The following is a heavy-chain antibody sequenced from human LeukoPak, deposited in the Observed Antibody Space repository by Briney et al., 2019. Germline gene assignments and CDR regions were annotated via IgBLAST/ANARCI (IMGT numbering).Heavy chain of an antibody. J-gene: IGHJ4*02. Sequence: GGSLRLSCATSGFTFSSYGMSWVRQAPGKGLEWVSLISGTGGSTYYADSVKGRFTISRDNSKNTLYLQMNSLRAEDTAVYYCAKYSSSWPIFDYWGQGTLVTVSS. CDR1: GFTFSSYG. D-gene: IGHD6-13*01. V-gene: IGHV3-23*01. CDR2: ISGTGGST. CDR3: AKYSSSWPIFDY.